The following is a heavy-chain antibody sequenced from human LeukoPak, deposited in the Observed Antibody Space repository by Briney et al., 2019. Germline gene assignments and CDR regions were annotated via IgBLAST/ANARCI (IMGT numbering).Heavy chain of an antibody. CDR2: IYSSGST. Sequence: KSSETLSLTCTVSGGSISSYYWSWIRQPPGKGLEWIGYIYSSGSTKYNPSLSGRVTISVDTSKNHFSLRLSSVTAPDTAVYYCARHFRTGGRWTDAFDIWGQGKMVTVSS. V-gene: IGHV4-59*08. D-gene: IGHD4-23*01. CDR3: ARHFRTGGRWTDAFDI. J-gene: IGHJ3*02. CDR1: GGSISSYY.